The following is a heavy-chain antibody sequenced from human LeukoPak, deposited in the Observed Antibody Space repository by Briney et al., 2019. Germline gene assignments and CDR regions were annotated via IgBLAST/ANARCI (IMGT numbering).Heavy chain of an antibody. CDR3: ARDLPPSYYYDSRGRGFDI. D-gene: IGHD3-22*01. CDR2: IYSGGST. CDR1: GFTVSSNY. J-gene: IGHJ3*02. V-gene: IGHV3-53*01. Sequence: GGSLRLSCAASGFTVSSNYMSWVRQAPGKGLEWVSVIYSGGSTYYADSVKGRFTISRDNSKNTLYLQMNSLRAEDTAVYYCARDLPPSYYYDSRGRGFDIWGQGTMVTVSS.